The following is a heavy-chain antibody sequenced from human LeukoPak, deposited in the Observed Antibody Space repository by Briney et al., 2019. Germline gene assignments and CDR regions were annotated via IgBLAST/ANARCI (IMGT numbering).Heavy chain of an antibody. V-gene: IGHV4-59*01. J-gene: IGHJ4*02. CDR1: GGSISSYY. CDR2: IYYSGST. CDR3: ASGYYDSSGYYYGY. Sequence: SETLSLTCTVSGGSISSYYWSWIRQPPGKGLEWIGYIYYSGSTNYNPSLKSRVTISVDTSKNQFSLKLSSVTAADTAVYYCASGYYDSSGYYYGYWGQGTLVTVSS. D-gene: IGHD3-22*01.